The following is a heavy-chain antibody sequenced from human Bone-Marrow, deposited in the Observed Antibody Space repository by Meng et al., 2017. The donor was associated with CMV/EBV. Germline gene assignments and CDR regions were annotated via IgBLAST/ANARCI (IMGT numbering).Heavy chain of an antibody. V-gene: IGHV3-66*04. Sequence: GESLKISCAASAFTVSSDYMSWVRQAPGKGLEWVSLIYSGGRTYDADSVKGRFTISRDNAKNSLYLQMNSLRAEDTAVYYCARLNDPSGRDYWGQGTLVTVSS. J-gene: IGHJ4*02. D-gene: IGHD2-15*01. CDR1: AFTVSSDY. CDR3: ARLNDPSGRDY. CDR2: IYSGGRT.